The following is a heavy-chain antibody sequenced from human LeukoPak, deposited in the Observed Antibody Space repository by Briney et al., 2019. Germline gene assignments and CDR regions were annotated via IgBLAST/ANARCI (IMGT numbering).Heavy chain of an antibody. CDR3: AKDLPAGSWGSVDFYYGLDV. J-gene: IGHJ6*02. D-gene: IGHD3-16*01. Sequence: GGSLRLSCAASGFTFRSYPMNWVRQAPGKGLEWVSFISGSAGRTYYADSVQGRFTISRDNSKDTLYLQVNSLRADDTAVYYCAKDLPAGSWGSVDFYYGLDVWGQGTTVTVSS. CDR1: GFTFRSYP. V-gene: IGHV3-23*01. CDR2: ISGSAGRT.